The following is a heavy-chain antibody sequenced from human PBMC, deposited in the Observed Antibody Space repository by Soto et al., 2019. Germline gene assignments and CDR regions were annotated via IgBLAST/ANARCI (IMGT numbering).Heavy chain of an antibody. CDR3: ATDILRHCGGDCYSVDY. D-gene: IGHD2-21*02. CDR2: FDPEDGET. V-gene: IGHV1-24*01. J-gene: IGHJ4*02. Sequence: DSVKVSCKVSGYTLTELSMHWVRQAPGKGLEWMGGFDPEDGETIYAQKFQGRVTMTEDTSTDTAYMELSSLRSEDTAVYYCATDILRHCGGDCYSVDYWGQGTLVTVSS. CDR1: GYTLTELS.